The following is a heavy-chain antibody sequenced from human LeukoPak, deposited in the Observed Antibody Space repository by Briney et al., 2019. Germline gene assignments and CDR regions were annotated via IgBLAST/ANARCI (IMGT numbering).Heavy chain of an antibody. J-gene: IGHJ4*02. V-gene: IGHV3-30*18. Sequence: GGSLRPSCAASGFTVSNYYMSWLRQAPGKGLEWVAVISYDGSNKYYADSVKGRFTISRDNSKNTLYLQMNSLRAEDTAVYYCAKDAGYSSILGYWGQGTLVTVSS. CDR2: ISYDGSNK. D-gene: IGHD6-13*01. CDR3: AKDAGYSSILGY. CDR1: GFTVSNYY.